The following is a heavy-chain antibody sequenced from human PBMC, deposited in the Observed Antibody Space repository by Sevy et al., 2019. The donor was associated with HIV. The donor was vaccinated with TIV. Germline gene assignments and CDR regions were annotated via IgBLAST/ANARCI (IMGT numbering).Heavy chain of an antibody. J-gene: IGHJ4*02. CDR1: GYTFTSYA. D-gene: IGHD3-10*01. CDR2: INAGNGNT. Sequence: ASVKVSCKASGYTFTSYAFHWVRQAPGQRLEWMRWINAGNGNTKYSEKFQGRVTITRDTSASTAYMELSSLRSEDTAVYYCARDYFGSGTFYNGNFFDYWGQGTLVTVSS. CDR3: ARDYFGSGTFYNGNFFDY. V-gene: IGHV1-3*01.